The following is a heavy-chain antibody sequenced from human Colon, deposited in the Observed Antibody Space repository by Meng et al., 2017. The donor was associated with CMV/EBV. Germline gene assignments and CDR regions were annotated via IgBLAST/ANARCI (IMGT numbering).Heavy chain of an antibody. Sequence: VQLTKSGAELKEPGASVNASCKTSGYTFTAKHLHWVRHAPGQGLEWMGWIYPQNGGTYFAQKFQGRVTMTSDTSISTAYMELSSLTSDDTAIYYCIKEDWYFDFWGQGTLVTVSS. D-gene: IGHD2-21*01. J-gene: IGHJ4*02. CDR1: GYTFTAKH. CDR2: IYPQNGGT. CDR3: IKEDWYFDF. V-gene: IGHV1-2*02.